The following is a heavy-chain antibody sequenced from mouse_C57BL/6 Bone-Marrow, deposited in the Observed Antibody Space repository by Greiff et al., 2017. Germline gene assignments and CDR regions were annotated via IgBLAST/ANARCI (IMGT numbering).Heavy chain of an antibody. Sequence: EVQLVESGGGLVKPGGSLKLSCAASGFTFSSYAMSWVRQTPEKRLEWVATISDGGSYTYYPDNVKGRFTISRDNAKNNLYLQMSHLKSEDTAMYYCAIYYDYSGFAYWGQGTLVTVSA. CDR2: ISDGGSYT. V-gene: IGHV5-4*01. J-gene: IGHJ3*01. CDR3: AIYYDYSGFAY. D-gene: IGHD2-4*01. CDR1: GFTFSSYA.